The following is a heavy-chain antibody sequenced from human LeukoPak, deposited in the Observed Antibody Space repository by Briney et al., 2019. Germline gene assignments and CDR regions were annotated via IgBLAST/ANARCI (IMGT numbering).Heavy chain of an antibody. V-gene: IGHV3-30*02. J-gene: IGHJ4*02. D-gene: IGHD3-9*01. CDR1: EFTFSSYG. Sequence: GGSLRLSCAASEFTFSSYGMHWVRQAPGKGLEWVAFIRYDGSNKYYADSVKGRFTISRGNSKNTLYLQMNSLRAEDTAVYYCAKGPEYDILTGYYVDYWGQGTLVTVSS. CDR2: IRYDGSNK. CDR3: AKGPEYDILTGYYVDY.